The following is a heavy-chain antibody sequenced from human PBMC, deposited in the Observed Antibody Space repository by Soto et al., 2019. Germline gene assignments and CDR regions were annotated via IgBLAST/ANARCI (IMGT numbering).Heavy chain of an antibody. D-gene: IGHD6-13*01. J-gene: IGHJ5*02. V-gene: IGHV1-24*01. CDR1: GYTLTELS. Sequence: EASVKVSCKVSGYTLTELSMHWVRQAPGKGLEWMGGFDPEDGETIYAQKFQGRVTMTEDTSTDTAYMELSSLRSEDTAVYYCATYSLPDKYSSTLGPNWFDPWGQGTLVTVSS. CDR2: FDPEDGET. CDR3: ATYSLPDKYSSTLGPNWFDP.